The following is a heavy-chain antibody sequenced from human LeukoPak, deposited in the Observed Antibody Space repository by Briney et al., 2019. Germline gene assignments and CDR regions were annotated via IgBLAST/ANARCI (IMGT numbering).Heavy chain of an antibody. J-gene: IGHJ4*02. D-gene: IGHD6-19*01. V-gene: IGHV3-48*01. CDR1: GFTFSSHS. CDR2: ITSSSSNI. CDR3: ARGHGSG. Sequence: GGSLRPSCAASGFTFSSHSMSWVRQAPGKGLEWLSLITSSSSNIRYADSVKGRFTISRDIAENSLYLQMNSLRAEDTAVYYCARGHGSGWGQGTPVTVSS.